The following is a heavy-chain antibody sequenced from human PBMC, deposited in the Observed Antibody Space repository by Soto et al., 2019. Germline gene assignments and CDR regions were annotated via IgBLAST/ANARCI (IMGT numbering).Heavy chain of an antibody. CDR1: GGTFSSYA. Sequence: QVQLVQSGAEVKKPGSSVKVSCKASGGTFSSYAISWVRQAPGQGLEWMGGIIPISGTANYAQKFQGRVTITAEESTSTVYMELSSLRSEDTAVYYCAREGGSGSYRYYGKYVWGQGTTVTVSS. CDR3: AREGGSGSYRYYGKYV. CDR2: IIPISGTA. J-gene: IGHJ6*02. V-gene: IGHV1-69*12. D-gene: IGHD3-10*01.